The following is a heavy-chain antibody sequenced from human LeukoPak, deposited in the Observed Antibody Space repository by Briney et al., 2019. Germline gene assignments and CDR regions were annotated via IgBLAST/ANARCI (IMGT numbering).Heavy chain of an antibody. V-gene: IGHV3-66*02. CDR1: GFTVSSNY. Sequence: GGSLRLSCAASGFTVSSNYMSWVRQAPGKGLEWVSVIYSGGSTYYADSVKGRFTISRDNSKNTLYLQMNSLRAGDTAVYYCARDSSGYYLSIDYWGQGTLVTVSS. J-gene: IGHJ4*02. CDR2: IYSGGST. D-gene: IGHD3-22*01. CDR3: ARDSSGYYLSIDY.